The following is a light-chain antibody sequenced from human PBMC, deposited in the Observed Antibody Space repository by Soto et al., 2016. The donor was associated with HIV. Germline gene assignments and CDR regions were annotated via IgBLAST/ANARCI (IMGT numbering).Light chain of an antibody. Sequence: SYELTQPPSVSVAPGKTARITCGGNNIGSKSVHWYQQKPGQAPVLVVYDGSDRPSGIPERFSGSNSGNTATLTISRVEAGDEADYYCQVWDSSSDHRVFGGGTKLTVL. V-gene: IGLV3-21*03. CDR2: DGS. CDR3: QVWDSSSDHRV. J-gene: IGLJ3*02. CDR1: NIGSKS.